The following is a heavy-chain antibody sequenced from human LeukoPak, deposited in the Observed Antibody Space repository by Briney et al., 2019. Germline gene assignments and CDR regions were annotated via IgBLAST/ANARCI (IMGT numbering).Heavy chain of an antibody. Sequence: SETLSLTCAVSGYSISSGYYWGWIRQPPGKGLEWIGEINHSGSTNYNPSLKSRVTISVDTSKNQFSLKLSSVTAADTAVYYCARVLLRRDYYDRGGAFDIWGQGTMVTVSS. J-gene: IGHJ3*02. CDR2: INHSGST. CDR3: ARVLLRRDYYDRGGAFDI. CDR1: GYSISSGYY. V-gene: IGHV4-38-2*01. D-gene: IGHD3-22*01.